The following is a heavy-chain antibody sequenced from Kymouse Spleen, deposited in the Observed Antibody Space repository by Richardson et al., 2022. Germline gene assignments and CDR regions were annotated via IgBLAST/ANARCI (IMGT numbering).Heavy chain of an antibody. CDR2: INHSGST. CDR1: GGSFSGYY. V-gene: IGHV4-34*01. Sequence: QVQLQQWGAGLLKPSETLSLTCAVYGGSFSGYYWSWIRQPPGKGLEWIGEINHSGSTNYNPSLKSRVTISVDTSKNQFSLKLSSVTAADTAVYYCARAWDWNYDYWGQGTLVTVSS. CDR3: ARAWDWNYDY. D-gene: IGHD1-7*01. J-gene: IGHJ4*02.